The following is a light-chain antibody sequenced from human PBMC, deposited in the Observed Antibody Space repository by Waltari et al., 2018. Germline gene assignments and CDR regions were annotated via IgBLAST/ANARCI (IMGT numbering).Light chain of an antibody. CDR1: SSATGGHIP. J-gene: IGLJ2*01. CDR3: GSYRSGSTLV. V-gene: IGLV2-14*03. CDR2: NVH. Sequence: QSALTQPASVSGPPGQPTAIPGTAPSSATGGHIPVSWHQQPPGKAPKIIVYNVHNRPSGVSDRFSGSKSGNTASLTISGLQAEDEADYYCGSYRSGSTLVFGGGTRLTVL.